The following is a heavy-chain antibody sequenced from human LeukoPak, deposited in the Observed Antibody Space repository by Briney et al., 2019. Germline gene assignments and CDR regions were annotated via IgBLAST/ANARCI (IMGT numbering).Heavy chain of an antibody. D-gene: IGHD3-16*02. CDR1: GFTFSSYA. CDR3: AKDLARVTFGGVIVMAFDY. J-gene: IGHJ4*02. CDR2: ISGSGGST. Sequence: PGGSLRLSCAASGFTFSSYAMSWVRQAPGKGLEWVSPISGSGGSTYYADSVKGRFTISRDNSKNTLYLQMNSLRAEDTAVYYCAKDLARVTFGGVIVMAFDYWGQGTLVTVSS. V-gene: IGHV3-23*01.